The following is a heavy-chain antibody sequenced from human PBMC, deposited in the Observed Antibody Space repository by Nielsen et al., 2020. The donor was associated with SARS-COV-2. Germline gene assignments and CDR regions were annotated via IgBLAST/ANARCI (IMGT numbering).Heavy chain of an antibody. Sequence: GESLKISCAASGFTFSSYSMNWVRQAPGKGLEWVSSISTCSNYIYYADSVRGRFTISRDNAKNLLYLQMNSLRAEDTAVYYCAKPYGGGYSDYFDYWGQGTLVTVSS. V-gene: IGHV3-21*01. J-gene: IGHJ4*02. CDR2: ISTCSNYI. CDR3: AKPYGGGYSDYFDY. D-gene: IGHD3-22*01. CDR1: GFTFSSYS.